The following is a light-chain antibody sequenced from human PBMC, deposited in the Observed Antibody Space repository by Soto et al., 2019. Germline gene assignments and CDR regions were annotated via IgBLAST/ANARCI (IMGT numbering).Light chain of an antibody. J-gene: IGKJ5*01. CDR3: QKRSNWPIT. Sequence: EIVLTQSPATLSLSPGESATLSCRASQSISNYLAWYQQITGQAPRILIYDESNRATGIPDRFSGSGSGTDLNLTISRLEPEDFALYYCQKRSNWPITCGQGTRLEIK. CDR1: QSISNY. V-gene: IGKV3-11*01. CDR2: DES.